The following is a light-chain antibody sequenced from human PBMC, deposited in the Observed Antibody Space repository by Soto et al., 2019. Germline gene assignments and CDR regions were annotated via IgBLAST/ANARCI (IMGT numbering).Light chain of an antibody. Sequence: QSALTQPASVSGSPGQSITISCTGTSDDIGHYDYVSWYQQHPGKAPKLLIYEVDKRPSGVPDRFSGSKSGNTASLTVSGLQAEDEADYYCTSYATGDTFPFGGGTKLTVL. CDR3: TSYATGDTFP. V-gene: IGLV2-8*01. CDR2: EVD. J-gene: IGLJ2*01. CDR1: SDDIGHYDY.